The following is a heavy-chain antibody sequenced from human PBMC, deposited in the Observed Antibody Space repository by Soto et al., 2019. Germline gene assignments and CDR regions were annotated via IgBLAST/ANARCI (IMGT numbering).Heavy chain of an antibody. CDR3: ARSRYCSSTSCYARSTHYFDY. Sequence: QVQLVQSGAEEKKPGSSVKVSCKASGGTFSSYAISWVRQAPGQGLEWMGGIIPIFGTANYAQKFQGRVTITADESTSTAYMELSSLRSEDTAVYYCARSRYCSSTSCYARSTHYFDYWGQGTLVTVSS. CDR2: IIPIFGTA. CDR1: GGTFSSYA. J-gene: IGHJ4*02. D-gene: IGHD2-2*01. V-gene: IGHV1-69*01.